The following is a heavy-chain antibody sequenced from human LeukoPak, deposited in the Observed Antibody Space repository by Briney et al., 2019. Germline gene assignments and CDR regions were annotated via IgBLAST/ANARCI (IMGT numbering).Heavy chain of an antibody. V-gene: IGHV3-43*02. CDR3: AKDSVQWLVDY. CDR2: ISGDGGST. Sequence: GGSLRLSCAASGFTFSSHGMHWVRQAPGKGLEWVSLISGDGGSTYYADSVKGRFTISRDNSKNSLYLQMNSLRTEDTALYYCAKDSVQWLVDYWGQGTLVTVSS. J-gene: IGHJ4*02. CDR1: GFTFSSHG. D-gene: IGHD6-19*01.